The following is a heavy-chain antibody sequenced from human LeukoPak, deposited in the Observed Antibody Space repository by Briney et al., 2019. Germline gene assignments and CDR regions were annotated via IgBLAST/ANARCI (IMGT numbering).Heavy chain of an antibody. CDR1: GYTFTGYY. V-gene: IGHV1-2*04. CDR3: ARDLSGDEVVVVVAATPSSFGMDV. D-gene: IGHD2-15*01. CDR2: INPNSGGT. J-gene: IGHJ6*02. Sequence: RASVKVSCKASGYTFTGYYMHWVRQAPGQGLEWMGWINPNSGGTNYAQKFQGWVTMTRDTSISSAYMGLSRLRSDDTAVYYCARDLSGDEVVVVVAATPSSFGMDVWGQGTTVTVSS.